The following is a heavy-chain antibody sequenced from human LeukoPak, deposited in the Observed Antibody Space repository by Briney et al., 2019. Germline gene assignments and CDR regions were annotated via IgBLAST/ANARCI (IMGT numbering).Heavy chain of an antibody. CDR2: IYIGGTI. D-gene: IGHD1-14*01. J-gene: IGHJ4*02. CDR1: GFTVSSNH. Sequence: PGGSLRLSCAASGFTVSSNHMSWVRQAPGQGLEWVSVIYIGGTIYYADSVKGRFTISRDNSQNTVYLEMNSLRAEDTAVYYCARDEENHYYDYWGQGTLVTVST. CDR3: ARDEENHYYDY. V-gene: IGHV3-66*01.